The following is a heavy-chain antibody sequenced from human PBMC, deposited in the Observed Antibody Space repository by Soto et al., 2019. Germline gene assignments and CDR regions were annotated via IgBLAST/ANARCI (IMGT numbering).Heavy chain of an antibody. CDR1: GFTFSHYG. D-gene: IGHD1-26*01. Sequence: QVQLVESGGGVVQPGRSLRLSCAASGFTFSHYGIHWVRQAPGKGLEWLAVISYDGSNKHYADSVKGRFTVSRDNSKNTPYLQMNRLRAEDTAVYFCARYSGKYQGPIDYWGQGTLVTVSS. CDR2: ISYDGSNK. CDR3: ARYSGKYQGPIDY. V-gene: IGHV3-30*03. J-gene: IGHJ4*02.